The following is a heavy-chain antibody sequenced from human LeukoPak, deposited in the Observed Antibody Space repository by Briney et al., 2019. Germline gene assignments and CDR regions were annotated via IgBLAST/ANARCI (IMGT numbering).Heavy chain of an antibody. D-gene: IGHD6-19*01. Sequence: ASVKVSCKASGYTFTSYYMHWVRQAPGQGLEWMGIINPSGGSTSYAQKFQGRVTMTRDTSTSTVYMELSSLRSEDTAVYYCARDGKLYSSGWYLAYWGQGTLVTVSS. CDR1: GYTFTSYY. CDR2: INPSGGST. J-gene: IGHJ4*02. V-gene: IGHV1-46*01. CDR3: ARDGKLYSSGWYLAY.